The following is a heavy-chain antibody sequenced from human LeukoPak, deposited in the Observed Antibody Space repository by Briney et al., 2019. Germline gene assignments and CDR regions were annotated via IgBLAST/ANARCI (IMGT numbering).Heavy chain of an antibody. J-gene: IGHJ4*02. CDR3: ARGDSSGYHS. Sequence: GGSLRLSCAASGFTFSGYSMNWVRQAPGKGLEWVSSISSSSSYIYYADSVKGRFTISRDNAKNSLYLQMNSLRAEDTAVYYCARGDSSGYHSWGQGTLVTVSS. D-gene: IGHD3-22*01. V-gene: IGHV3-21*01. CDR2: ISSSSSYI. CDR1: GFTFSGYS.